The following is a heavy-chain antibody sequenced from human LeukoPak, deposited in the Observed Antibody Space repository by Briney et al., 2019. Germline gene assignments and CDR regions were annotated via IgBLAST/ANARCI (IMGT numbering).Heavy chain of an antibody. J-gene: IGHJ4*02. Sequence: SQTLSLTCAVSGGSISSGGYYWSWIRQHPGEGLEWIVCIYYSGSTYYNPSLKCRVTISVDTSKNQFSLKLSSVTAADTAVYYCARGGGPSYDFWSGYYPFDYWGQGTLVTVSS. D-gene: IGHD3-3*01. CDR3: ARGGGPSYDFWSGYYPFDY. CDR1: GGSISSGGYY. V-gene: IGHV4-31*11. CDR2: IYYSGST.